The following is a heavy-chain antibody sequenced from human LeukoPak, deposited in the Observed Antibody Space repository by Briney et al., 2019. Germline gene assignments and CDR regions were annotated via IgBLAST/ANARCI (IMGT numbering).Heavy chain of an antibody. CDR1: VFTFSSYA. D-gene: IGHD6-13*01. J-gene: IGHJ4*02. Sequence: GGSLRLSCAASVFTFSSYAMSWVRQAPGKGLEWVSAISGSGGSTYYADSVKGRFTISRDNSKNTLYLQMNSLRAEDTAVYYCAKARIAAAGGGVDYWGQGTLVTVSS. CDR2: ISGSGGST. V-gene: IGHV3-23*01. CDR3: AKARIAAAGGGVDY.